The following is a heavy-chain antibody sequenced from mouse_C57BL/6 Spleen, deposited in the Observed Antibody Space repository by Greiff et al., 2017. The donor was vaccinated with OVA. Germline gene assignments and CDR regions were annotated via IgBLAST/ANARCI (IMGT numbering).Heavy chain of an antibody. V-gene: IGHV1-15*01. Sequence: QVQLQQSGAELVRPGASVTLSCKASGYTFTDYEMHWVKQTPVHGLEWIGAIDPATGGTAYNQKFKGKAILTADKSSSTAYMELRSLTSEDSAVYYCTRGGSGYDYYAMDYWGQGTSVTVSS. D-gene: IGHD3-2*02. CDR2: IDPATGGT. CDR3: TRGGSGYDYYAMDY. CDR1: GYTFTDYE. J-gene: IGHJ4*01.